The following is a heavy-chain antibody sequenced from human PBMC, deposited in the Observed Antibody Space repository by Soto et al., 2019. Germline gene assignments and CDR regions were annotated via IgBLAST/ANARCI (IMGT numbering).Heavy chain of an antibody. Sequence: QLQLQESGSGLVKPSQTVSLTCAVSGGSIRSGGYSWSWIRQPPGKGLEWIGYIDHSGSTYYNPSLKSRVTISVDTSKNQLSLKLTSVTAADTAVYYCARDPSGSGPNFDYWGQGALVIVSS. CDR3: ARDPSGSGPNFDY. CDR1: GGSIRSGGYS. V-gene: IGHV4-30-2*01. J-gene: IGHJ4*02. D-gene: IGHD3-10*01. CDR2: IDHSGST.